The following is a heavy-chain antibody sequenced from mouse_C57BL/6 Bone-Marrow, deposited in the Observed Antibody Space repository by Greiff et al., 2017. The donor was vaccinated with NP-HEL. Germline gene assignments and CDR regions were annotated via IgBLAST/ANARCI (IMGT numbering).Heavy chain of an antibody. CDR3: TRSDYDYDEDY. CDR1: GFNIKDDC. Sequence: EVKLQQSGAELVRPGASAKLPRTASGFNIKDDCMHWVKQRPEQGPEWIGWIDPENGDTVYATKHQGKATMTAETSSNTAYLQLSRLTAEDTDVYYCTRSDYDYDEDYWGQGTTLTVSS. CDR2: IDPENGDT. V-gene: IGHV14-4*01. D-gene: IGHD2-4*01. J-gene: IGHJ2*01.